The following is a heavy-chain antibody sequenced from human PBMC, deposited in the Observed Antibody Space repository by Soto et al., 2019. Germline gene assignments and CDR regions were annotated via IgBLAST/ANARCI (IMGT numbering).Heavy chain of an antibody. CDR2: IWYDGSNK. J-gene: IGHJ4*02. V-gene: IGHV3-33*01. CDR1: GFTFSSYG. CDR3: ARDPDYGDYYADY. D-gene: IGHD4-17*01. Sequence: GGSLRLSCAASGFTFSSYGMHWVRQAPGKGLEWVAVIWYDGSNKYYADSVKGRFTISRDNSKNTLYLQMNSLRAEDTAVYYCARDPDYGDYYADYWGQGTLVTVSS.